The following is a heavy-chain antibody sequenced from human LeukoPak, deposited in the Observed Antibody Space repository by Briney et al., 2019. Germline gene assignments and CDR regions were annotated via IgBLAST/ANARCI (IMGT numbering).Heavy chain of an antibody. D-gene: IGHD5-18*01. CDR1: RYSFTSYW. CDR3: ANSGDSYGNEFDY. V-gene: IGHV5-51*01. CDR2: IYPGDSDT. Sequence: GESLKISCKGSRYSFTSYWIGWVRQMPGKGLEWMGIIYPGDSDTRYSPSFQGQVTISADKSISTAYLQWSSLKASDTAMYYCANSGDSYGNEFDYWGQGTLVTVSS. J-gene: IGHJ4*02.